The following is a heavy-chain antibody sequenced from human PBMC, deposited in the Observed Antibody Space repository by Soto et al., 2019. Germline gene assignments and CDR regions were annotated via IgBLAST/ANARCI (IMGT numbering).Heavy chain of an antibody. Sequence: PSGTLALTCTFSGGSISSGSYYWGWIRQPPGKGLEWIGSIYYSGSTYYNPSLKSRVTISVDTSKNQFSLKLSSVTAADTAVYYCARLSYGDYVTGGAFDIWGQGTMVTVSS. CDR3: ARLSYGDYVTGGAFDI. V-gene: IGHV4-39*01. J-gene: IGHJ3*02. D-gene: IGHD4-17*01. CDR2: IYYSGST. CDR1: GGSISSGSYY.